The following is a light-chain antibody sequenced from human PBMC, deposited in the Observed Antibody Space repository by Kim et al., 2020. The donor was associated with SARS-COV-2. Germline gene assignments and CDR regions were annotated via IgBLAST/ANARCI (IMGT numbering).Light chain of an antibody. Sequence: QSALTQPASVSWSPGQSITISCTGTSSDVADYNYVSWYQQHPGKAPKLMIYDVSNRPSGVSNRFSGSKSGNTASLTISGLQAEDEAIYYCSSYISSSSYVFGTGTKVTVL. J-gene: IGLJ1*01. CDR2: DVS. V-gene: IGLV2-14*03. CDR3: SSYISSSSYV. CDR1: SSDVADYNY.